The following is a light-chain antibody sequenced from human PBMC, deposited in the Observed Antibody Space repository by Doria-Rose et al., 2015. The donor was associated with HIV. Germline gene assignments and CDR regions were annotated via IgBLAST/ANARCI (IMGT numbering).Light chain of an antibody. CDR2: DGS. J-gene: IGKJ1*01. CDR3: HQYGTSWT. V-gene: IGKV3-20*01. CDR1: QRFSSTY. Sequence: EIVLTQSPGTLSLSPGERATLSCRASQRFSSTYLAWYQQKPGQAPSLLIYDGSTRATGIPDRFSASGSGTDCTLTINRLEPEDFALYYCHQYGTSWTFGQGTKVEI.